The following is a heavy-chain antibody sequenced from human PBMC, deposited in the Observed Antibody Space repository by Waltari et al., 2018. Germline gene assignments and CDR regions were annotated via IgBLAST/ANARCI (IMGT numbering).Heavy chain of an antibody. Sequence: DVHLVASGGGFVAPGGSLRLSCATSGFTFNSAWMGWARQAPGRGLEWIGLIKSKTDGETRDYAAPVKGRFTISRDDLKNNVYLEMNGLKIEDTGVCYCTQGWVRYWGPGTLVTVSS. V-gene: IGHV3-15*01. D-gene: IGHD2-15*01. CDR1: GFTFNSAW. CDR3: TQGWVRY. J-gene: IGHJ4*02. CDR2: IKSKTDGETR.